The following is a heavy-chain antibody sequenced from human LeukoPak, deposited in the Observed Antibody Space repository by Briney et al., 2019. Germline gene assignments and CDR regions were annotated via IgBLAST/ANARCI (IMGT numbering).Heavy chain of an antibody. CDR1: GGSFSGYY. J-gene: IGHJ4*02. CDR3: ARGELRDGYNCFFDY. Sequence: ASETLSLTYAVYGGSFSGYYWSWIRQPPGKGLEWIGEINHSGSTNYNPSLKSRVTISVDTSKNQFSLKLSSVTAADTAVYYCARGELRDGYNCFFDYWGQGTLVTVSS. D-gene: IGHD5-24*01. CDR2: INHSGST. V-gene: IGHV4-34*01.